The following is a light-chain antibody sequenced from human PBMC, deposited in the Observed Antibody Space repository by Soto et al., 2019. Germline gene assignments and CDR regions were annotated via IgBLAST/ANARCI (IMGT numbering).Light chain of an antibody. CDR2: KIN. Sequence: QSVLTQPPSASGTPGQRVTISCSGSTSNIGSNVPGTAPKLLIYKINQRPSGVPDRFSGSKSGTSASLAISGLRSEDEADYYCAAWDDSLSGPGVFGGGTKLTVL. J-gene: IGLJ3*02. CDR3: AAWDDSLSGPGV. V-gene: IGLV1-47*01. CDR1: TSNIGSN.